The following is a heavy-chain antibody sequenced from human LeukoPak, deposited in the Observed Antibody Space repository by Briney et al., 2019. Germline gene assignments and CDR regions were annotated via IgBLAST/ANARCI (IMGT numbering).Heavy chain of an antibody. CDR3: ARARAAAGIGGLVGYYYYGMDV. V-gene: IGHV3-53*01. Sequence: GGSLRLSCAASGLTVSSNYMSWVRQAPGKGLEWVSVIYSGGSTYYADSVKGRFTISRDNSKNTLYLQMNSLRAEDTAVYYCARARAAAGIGGLVGYYYYGMDVWGKGTTVTVSS. D-gene: IGHD6-13*01. CDR2: IYSGGST. J-gene: IGHJ6*04. CDR1: GLTVSSNY.